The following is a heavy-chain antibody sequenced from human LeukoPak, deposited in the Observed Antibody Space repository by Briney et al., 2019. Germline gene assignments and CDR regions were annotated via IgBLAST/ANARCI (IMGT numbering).Heavy chain of an antibody. D-gene: IGHD3-9*01. CDR2: IYYTGST. V-gene: IGHV4-59*01. J-gene: IGHJ3*02. Sequence: SETLSLTCTVSGGSISSYYWSWIRQSPGKGLEWIGHIYYTGSTDYNPSLKSRVTISVDTSKNQFSLKLSSVTAADTAVYYCARGILTGPIYAVEIWGQGTMVTVSS. CDR3: ARGILTGPIYAVEI. CDR1: GGSISSYY.